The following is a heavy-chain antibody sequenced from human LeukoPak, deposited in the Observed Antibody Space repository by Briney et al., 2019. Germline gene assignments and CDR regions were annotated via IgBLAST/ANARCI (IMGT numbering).Heavy chain of an antibody. CDR2: MNAGNGNT. V-gene: IGHV1-3*01. D-gene: IGHD6-13*01. Sequence: SVSLSCMASGYSFTRYAMHWVRQAPGQRLEWMGWMNAGNGNTKYSQKFHNRFTIVTDTCASTAYMDLSNRRSEDTALYNCAKENGRQSSSWFSLAYGGQGTLVTVSS. CDR3: AKENGRQSSSWFSLAY. J-gene: IGHJ4*02. CDR1: GYSFTRYA.